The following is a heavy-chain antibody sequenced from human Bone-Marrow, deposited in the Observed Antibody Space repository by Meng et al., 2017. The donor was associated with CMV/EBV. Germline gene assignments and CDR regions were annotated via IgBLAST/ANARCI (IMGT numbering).Heavy chain of an antibody. Sequence: SETLSLTCTVSGGSISSSSYYWGWIRQPPGKGLEWIGSIYYSGSTYYNPSLKSRVTISVDTSKNQFSLKLSSVTAADTAVYYCARDLRHGGSYYAFDYRGQGTLVTVSS. D-gene: IGHD1-26*01. CDR3: ARDLRHGGSYYAFDY. CDR1: GGSISSSSYY. J-gene: IGHJ4*02. V-gene: IGHV4-39*02. CDR2: IYYSGST.